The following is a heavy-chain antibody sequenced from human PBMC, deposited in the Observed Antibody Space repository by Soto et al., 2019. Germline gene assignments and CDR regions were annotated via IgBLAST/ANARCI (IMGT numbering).Heavy chain of an antibody. D-gene: IGHD3-10*01. J-gene: IGHJ4*02. CDR3: ARRGSGSYSDY. Sequence: PSETLSLTCTVSGGSISSSSYYWGWIRQPPGKGLEWIGSIYYSGSTYYNPSLKSRVTISVDTSKNQFSLKLSSVTVADTAVYYCARRGSGSYSDYWGQGTLVTVSS. CDR2: IYYSGST. CDR1: GGSISSSSYY. V-gene: IGHV4-39*01.